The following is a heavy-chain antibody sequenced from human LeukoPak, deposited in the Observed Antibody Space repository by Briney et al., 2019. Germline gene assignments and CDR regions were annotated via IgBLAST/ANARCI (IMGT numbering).Heavy chain of an antibody. CDR3: ASGSYGKSVHFDY. CDR1: GGSISSYY. V-gene: IGHV4-34*01. Sequence: SETLSLTCTVSGGSISSYYWSWIRQPPGKGLEWIGEINHSGSTNYNPSLKSRVTISVDTSKNQFSLKLSSVTAADTAVYYRASGSYGKSVHFDYWGQGTLVTVSS. D-gene: IGHD5-18*01. J-gene: IGHJ4*02. CDR2: INHSGST.